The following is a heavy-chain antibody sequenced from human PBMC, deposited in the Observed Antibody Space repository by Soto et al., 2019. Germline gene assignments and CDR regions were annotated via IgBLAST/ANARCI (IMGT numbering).Heavy chain of an antibody. D-gene: IGHD2-15*01. CDR1: GFTFSSYA. CDR3: ARASRGYCSGGSCYSALVLVYYFYMDV. CDR2: ISRNGGST. Sequence: GGSLRLSCAASGFTFSSYAMHWVRQAPGKGLEYVSAISRNGGSTYYANSVKGRFTISRDNSKNTLYLQMGSLRAEDMAVYYCARASRGYCSGGSCYSALVLVYYFYMDVWGKGTTVTVSS. J-gene: IGHJ6*03. V-gene: IGHV3-64*01.